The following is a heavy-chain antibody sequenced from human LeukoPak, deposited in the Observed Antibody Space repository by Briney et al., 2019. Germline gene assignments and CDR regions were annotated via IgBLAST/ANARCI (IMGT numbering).Heavy chain of an antibody. CDR3: ARDNGVVHGVYYMDV. Sequence: PGGSLRLSCAASGFTFSNYWMTWVRQAPGEGLEWVADIKQDGSEKLYVKSVRGRFTISRDNAKMSLFLQMNRLRAEDTAVYYCARDNGVVHGVYYMDVWGKGTTGTVS. D-gene: IGHD3-3*01. CDR1: GFTFSNYW. J-gene: IGHJ6*03. CDR2: IKQDGSEK. V-gene: IGHV3-7*01.